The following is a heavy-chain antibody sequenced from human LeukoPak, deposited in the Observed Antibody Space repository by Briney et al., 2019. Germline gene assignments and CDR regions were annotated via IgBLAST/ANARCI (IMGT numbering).Heavy chain of an antibody. J-gene: IGHJ4*02. Sequence: GGSLRLSCAASGFTVSSNYMSWVRQAPGKGLEWVSVIYSGGSTYYADSVKGRFTISRDNSKNTLYLQMNSLRAEDTAVYYCAKVPSDYYDSSGSYYFDYWGQGTLVTVSS. CDR1: GFTVSSNY. CDR3: AKVPSDYYDSSGSYYFDY. CDR2: IYSGGST. D-gene: IGHD3-22*01. V-gene: IGHV3-53*01.